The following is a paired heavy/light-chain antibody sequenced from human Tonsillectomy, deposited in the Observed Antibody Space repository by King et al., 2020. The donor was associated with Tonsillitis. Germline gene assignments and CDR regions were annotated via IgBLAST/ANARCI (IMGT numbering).Light chain of an antibody. CDR1: SGSIASHY. CDR3: QSYDGSVTWV. CDR2: EDN. J-gene: IGLJ3*02. Sequence: NFVLTQPHSVSESPGKTVTISCTRSSGSIASHYVQWYQQRPGSAPRVVIYEDNERPSGVPSRFSGSIDSSSNSASLTISGLRAEDEADYYCQSYDGSVTWVFGGGTELTVL. V-gene: IGLV6-57*01.
Heavy chain of an antibody. D-gene: IGHD1-26*01. CDR2: TWFDGNDK. V-gene: IGHV3-33*01. CDR3: ARQRVVGASFDS. CDR1: GFTFNNYV. Sequence: QEQLVESGGGVVQPGRSLRLSCAASGFTFNNYVIHWVRQAPGKGLEWVAVTWFDGNDKYYADSVRGRFTISRDNSNNTIYLHMNSLRAEDTAVYYCARQRVVGASFDSWGQGSLVTVSS. J-gene: IGHJ5*01.